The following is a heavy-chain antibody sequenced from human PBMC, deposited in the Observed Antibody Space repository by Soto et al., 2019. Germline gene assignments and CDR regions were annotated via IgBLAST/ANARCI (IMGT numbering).Heavy chain of an antibody. CDR2: IKKDGSEK. D-gene: IGHD2-8*01. J-gene: IGHJ4*02. V-gene: IGHV3-7*01. CDR1: GFTFSNYW. CDR3: AKGQWLDDH. Sequence: EVQLVESGGGLVQPGGSLRLSCAASGFTFSNYWMSWVRQAPGKGLEWVANIKKDGSEKYYVDSVKGRFTISRDNAKNSLYLQMNSLRAEDTAVYYCAKGQWLDDHWGQGTLVTVSP.